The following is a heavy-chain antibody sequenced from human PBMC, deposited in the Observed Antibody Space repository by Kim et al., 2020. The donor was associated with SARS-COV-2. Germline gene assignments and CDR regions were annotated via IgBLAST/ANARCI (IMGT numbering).Heavy chain of an antibody. Sequence: GGSLRLSCAASGFTFDDYAMHWVRQAPGKGLEWVSGISWNSGSIGYADSVKGRFTISRDNAKNSLYLQMNSLRAEDTALYYCAKDLGTVTTDARVHKYYYYYYGMDVWGQGTTVTVSS. CDR1: GFTFDDYA. D-gene: IGHD4-17*01. J-gene: IGHJ6*02. V-gene: IGHV3-9*01. CDR2: ISWNSGSI. CDR3: AKDLGTVTTDARVHKYYYYYYGMDV.